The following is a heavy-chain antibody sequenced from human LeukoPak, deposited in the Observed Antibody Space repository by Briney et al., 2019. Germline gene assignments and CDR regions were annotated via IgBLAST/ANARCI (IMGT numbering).Heavy chain of an antibody. Sequence: PSETLSLTCAVSGYSISSDNYWVWIRQPPGQGLEWTGGIYHSGSTYYNPSLKSRVTMSVDTSKNQFSLKLSSVAAADTAMYYCARADRVVVFGASIWRPFDYWGQGTLVTVSS. V-gene: IGHV4-38-2*01. D-gene: IGHD2-2*01. CDR2: IYHSGST. CDR3: ARADRVVVFGASIWRPFDY. J-gene: IGHJ4*02. CDR1: GYSISSDNY.